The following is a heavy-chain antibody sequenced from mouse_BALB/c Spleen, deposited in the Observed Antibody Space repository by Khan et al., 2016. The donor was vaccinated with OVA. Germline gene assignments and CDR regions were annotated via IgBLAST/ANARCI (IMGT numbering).Heavy chain of an antibody. V-gene: IGHV1-4*01. CDR2: INPSNGYT. CDR1: GYTFTTYT. CDR3: AREVAYYRSDGCFSY. Sequence: VQLQQSGAELARPGASVKMSCKASGYTFTTYTMHWVKQRPGQGLEWIGYINPSNGYTNYNQKFKDKYTLTAEKSSSTAYMQRSSLTSDYSSVYYCAREVAYYRSDGCFSYWCQGTLVTVSA. D-gene: IGHD2-14*01. J-gene: IGHJ3*01.